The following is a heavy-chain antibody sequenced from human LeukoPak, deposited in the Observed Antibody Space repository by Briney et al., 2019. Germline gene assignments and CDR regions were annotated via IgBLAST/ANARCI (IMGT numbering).Heavy chain of an antibody. V-gene: IGHV1-2*02. CDR1: GYTFTGYY. Sequence: GASVNVSCTASGYTFTGYYMHWVRQAPGQGLEWMGWINPNSGGTNYAQKFQGRVTMTRDTSISTAYMELSRLRSDDTAVYYCARVPPGDYGDYPKFDYWGQGTLVTVSS. CDR3: ARVPPGDYGDYPKFDY. J-gene: IGHJ4*02. D-gene: IGHD4-17*01. CDR2: INPNSGGT.